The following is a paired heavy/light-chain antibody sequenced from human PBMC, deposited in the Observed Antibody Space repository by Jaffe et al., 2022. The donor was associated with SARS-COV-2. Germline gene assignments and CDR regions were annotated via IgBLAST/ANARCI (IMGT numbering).Light chain of an antibody. V-gene: IGLV7-46*01. CDR2: DTN. J-gene: IGLJ2*01. CDR1: SGAVTSGHY. CDR3: LLSYSGARV. Sequence: QAVVTQEPSLTVSPGGTVTLTCGSSSGAVTSGHYPYWFQQKPGQAPRTLLYDTNIKHSWTPARFSGSLLGGKAALTLSGAQPEDEAEYYCLLSYSGARVFGGGTKLTVL.
Heavy chain of an antibody. V-gene: IGHV3-73*01. CDR3: TRLESLIAAPTRD. Sequence: EVQLVESGGGLVQPGESLKLSCAASGFSFSGSAMHWVRQASGKGLEWVGRIRSKTYDYATTYVASVKGRFTISRDDSKNTTYLQMNSLKPEDTAVYYCTRLESLIAAPTRDWGQGTLVTVSS. J-gene: IGHJ4*02. D-gene: IGHD6-6*01. CDR1: GFSFSGSA. CDR2: IRSKTYDYAT.